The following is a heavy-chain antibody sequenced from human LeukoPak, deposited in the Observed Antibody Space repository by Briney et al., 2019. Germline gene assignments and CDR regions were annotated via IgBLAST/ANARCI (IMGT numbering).Heavy chain of an antibody. CDR3: TKDYWGPDY. V-gene: IGHV3-74*01. Sequence: GGSLRLSCAASGFTFSDSWMHWVRQAPGKGLVWVSRIRPDGSTTDYADSVQGRFIVSRDNAKNTLYLQMHSLRAEDTAVYYCTKDYWGPDYWGQGTLVTVSS. J-gene: IGHJ4*02. D-gene: IGHD7-27*01. CDR2: IRPDGSTT. CDR1: GFTFSDSW.